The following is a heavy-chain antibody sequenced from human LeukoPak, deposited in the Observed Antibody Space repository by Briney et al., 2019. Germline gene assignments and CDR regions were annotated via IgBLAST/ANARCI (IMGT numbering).Heavy chain of an antibody. CDR1: GGTFSSYA. CDR3: ARGDQLLYSFDY. J-gene: IGHJ4*02. V-gene: IGHV1-69*13. CDR2: IIPIFGTA. Sequence: SVKVSCKASGGTFSSYAISWVRQAPGQGLEWMGGIIPIFGTANYAQKFQGRVTISADESTSTAYMELSSLRSEDTAVYYCARGDQLLYSFDYWGQGTLVTVSS. D-gene: IGHD2-2*01.